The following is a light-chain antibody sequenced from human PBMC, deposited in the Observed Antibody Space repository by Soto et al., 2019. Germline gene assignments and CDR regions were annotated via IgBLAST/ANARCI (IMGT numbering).Light chain of an antibody. J-gene: IGLJ2*01. CDR3: ASWDDSLNGVV. V-gene: IGLV1-44*01. CDR2: SNN. CDR1: SSNIGVNT. Sequence: QAVVTQPPSASGTPGQGVTISCSGSSSNIGVNTVNWYQQLPGTAPKLLIYSNNLRPSGVPDRFSGSKSDTSASLAISGLQSEDEADYHCASWDDSLNGVVFGGGTKVTVL.